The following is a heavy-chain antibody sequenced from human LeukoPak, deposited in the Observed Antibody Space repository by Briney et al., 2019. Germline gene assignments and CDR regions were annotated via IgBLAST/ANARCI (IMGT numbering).Heavy chain of an antibody. J-gene: IGHJ3*02. D-gene: IGHD6-13*01. CDR3: ARESDSSPDAFDI. V-gene: IGHV1-2*02. CDR2: INPNSGGT. Sequence: ASVKVSCKASGYIFTGYYMHWVRQAPGQGVEWMGWINPNSGGTKYAQKFQGRVTMTRDRSISTAYMELSSLRSDDTAVYYCARESDSSPDAFDIWGQGTMVTVSS. CDR1: GYIFTGYY.